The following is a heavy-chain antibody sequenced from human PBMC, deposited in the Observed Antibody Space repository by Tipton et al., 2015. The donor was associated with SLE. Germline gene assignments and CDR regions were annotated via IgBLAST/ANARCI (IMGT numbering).Heavy chain of an antibody. Sequence: TLSLTCAVYGGSFSGCYWSWIRQPPGKGLEWIGEINHSGSTNYNPSLKSRVTISVDKSKNQFSLKLSSVTAADTAVYYCARVLGGSGSLSDYWGQGTLVTVSS. J-gene: IGHJ4*02. D-gene: IGHD3-10*01. V-gene: IGHV4-34*01. CDR3: ARVLGGSGSLSDY. CDR1: GGSFSGCY. CDR2: INHSGST.